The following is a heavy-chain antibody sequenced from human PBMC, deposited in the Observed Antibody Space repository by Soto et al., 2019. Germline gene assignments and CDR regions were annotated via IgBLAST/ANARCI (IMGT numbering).Heavy chain of an antibody. D-gene: IGHD2-2*01. V-gene: IGHV1-2*04. Sequence: ASVKVSCKASGYTFTGYYMHWVRRAPGQGLEWMGWINPNSGGTNYAQKFQGWVTMTRDTSISTAYMELSRLRSDDTAVYYCARGGLDCSSTSCYVFDYWGQGTLVTVSS. CDR1: GYTFTGYY. CDR2: INPNSGGT. CDR3: ARGGLDCSSTSCYVFDY. J-gene: IGHJ4*02.